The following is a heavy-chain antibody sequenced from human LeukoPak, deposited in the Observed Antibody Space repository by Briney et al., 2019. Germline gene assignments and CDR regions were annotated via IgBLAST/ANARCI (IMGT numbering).Heavy chain of an antibody. V-gene: IGHV4-34*01. D-gene: IGHD6-13*01. CDR1: GGSFSGYY. J-gene: IGHJ5*02. CDR2: INHSGST. CDR3: AREANIAAAIVWFDP. Sequence: SETLSLTCAVYGGSFSGYYWNWIRQPPGKGLERIGEINHSGSTNYNPSLKSRVTISIDTSKNQFSLKLSSVTAADTAVYYCAREANIAAAIVWFDPWGQGILVTVSS.